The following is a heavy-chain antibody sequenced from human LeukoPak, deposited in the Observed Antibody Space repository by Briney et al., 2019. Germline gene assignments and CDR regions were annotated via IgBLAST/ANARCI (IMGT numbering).Heavy chain of an antibody. Sequence: ASVKVSCKASGYTFTSYDINWVRQATGQGLEWMGWMNPNSGNTGYAQKFQGRVTMTRNTSISTAYMELSSLRSEDTAVYYCAKFPLRGYGYGYYYYYGMNVWGQGTTVPSP. D-gene: IGHD5-18*01. J-gene: IGHJ6*02. CDR1: GYTFTSYD. CDR2: MNPNSGNT. V-gene: IGHV1-8*01. CDR3: AKFPLRGYGYGYYYYYGMNV.